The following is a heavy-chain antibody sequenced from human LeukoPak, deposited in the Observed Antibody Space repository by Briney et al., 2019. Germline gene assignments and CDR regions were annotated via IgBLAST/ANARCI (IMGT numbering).Heavy chain of an antibody. CDR3: ARAGSYYDSRAIDY. D-gene: IGHD3-22*01. CDR1: GASISSGSYY. J-gene: IGHJ4*02. V-gene: IGHV4-61*02. CDR2: IYTSGDT. Sequence: SETLSLTCTVSGASISSGSYYWTWIRQPAGKGLEWLGRIYTSGDTNYNPSLKSRVTISLDTSKNQFSLKLSSVIAADTAVYRCARAGSYYDSRAIDYWGQGTLVTVSS.